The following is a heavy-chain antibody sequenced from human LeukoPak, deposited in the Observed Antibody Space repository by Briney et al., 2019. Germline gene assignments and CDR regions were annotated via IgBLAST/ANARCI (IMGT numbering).Heavy chain of an antibody. Sequence: SSETLSLTCTVSGGSISSGDYYWSWIRQPPGKGLEWIGEINHSGSTNYNPSLKSRVTISVDTSKNQFSLKLSSVTAADTAVYYCARDDPLTDYGDYGGVYAFDIWGQGTMVTVSS. D-gene: IGHD4-17*01. CDR2: INHSGST. V-gene: IGHV4-39*07. J-gene: IGHJ3*02. CDR1: GGSISSGDYY. CDR3: ARDDPLTDYGDYGGVYAFDI.